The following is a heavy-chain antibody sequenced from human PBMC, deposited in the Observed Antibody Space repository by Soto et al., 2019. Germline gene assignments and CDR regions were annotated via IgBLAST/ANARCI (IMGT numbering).Heavy chain of an antibody. J-gene: IGHJ6*02. D-gene: IGHD3-10*01. V-gene: IGHV1-69*01. Sequence: QVQLVQSGAEVKKPGSSVKVSCKASGGTFSSYAISWVRQAPGQGLEWMGGIIPIFGTANYAQKFQGRVKITADESTSTAYMQLSSLRSEDRAVYDCARWFGEFLAEYYYGMDDWGQGTTVTVSS. CDR1: GGTFSSYA. CDR2: IIPIFGTA. CDR3: ARWFGEFLAEYYYGMDD.